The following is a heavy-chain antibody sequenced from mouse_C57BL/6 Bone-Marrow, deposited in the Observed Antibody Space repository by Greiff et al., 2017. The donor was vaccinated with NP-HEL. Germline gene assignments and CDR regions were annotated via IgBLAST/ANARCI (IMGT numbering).Heavy chain of an antibody. Sequence: QVHVKQSGAELVKPGASVKMSCKASGYTFTTYPIEWMKQNHGKSLEWIGNFHPYNDDTKYNEKFKGKATLTVEKSSSTVYLELSRLTSDDSAVYYCARRKIYYGNLDYWGQGTTLTVSS. J-gene: IGHJ2*01. CDR1: GYTFTTYP. CDR2: FHPYNDDT. CDR3: ARRKIYYGNLDY. D-gene: IGHD2-1*01. V-gene: IGHV1-47*01.